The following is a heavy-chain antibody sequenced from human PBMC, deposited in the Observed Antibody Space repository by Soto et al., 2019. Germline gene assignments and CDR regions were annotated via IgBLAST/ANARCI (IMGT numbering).Heavy chain of an antibody. CDR1: GGSISSGGYY. CDR2: IYYSGSP. J-gene: IGHJ5*02. CDR3: ARYCSGGSCDGVDP. D-gene: IGHD2-15*01. V-gene: IGHV4-31*03. Sequence: QVQLQESGPGLVKPSQTLSLTCTVSGGSISSGGYYWSWIRQHPGKGLEWIGYIYYSGSPYYNPSLKSRVTISVDTSKNQFSLKLSSVTAADTAVYYCARYCSGGSCDGVDPWGQGTLVTVSS.